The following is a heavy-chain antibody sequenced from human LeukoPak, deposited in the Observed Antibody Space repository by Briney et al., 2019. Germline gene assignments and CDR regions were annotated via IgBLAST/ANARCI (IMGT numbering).Heavy chain of an antibody. Sequence: SETLSLTCAVYGGSFSGYYWSWIRQPPGKGLEWIGEINHSGSTNYNPSLKSRVTISVDTFKNQFSLKLSSVTAADTAVHYCARAGGYGSGSYYNSHNWFDPWGQGTLVTVSS. D-gene: IGHD3-10*01. V-gene: IGHV4-34*01. CDR2: INHSGST. J-gene: IGHJ5*02. CDR1: GGSFSGYY. CDR3: ARAGGYGSGSYYNSHNWFDP.